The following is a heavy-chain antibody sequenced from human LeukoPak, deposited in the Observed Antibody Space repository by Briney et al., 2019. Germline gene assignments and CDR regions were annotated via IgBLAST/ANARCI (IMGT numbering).Heavy chain of an antibody. J-gene: IGHJ4*02. CDR1: GGSISSSSYY. Sequence: SETLSLTCTVSGGSISSSSYYWGWIRQPPGKGLEWIGSIYYSGSTYYNPSLKSRVTISVDTSKNQSSLKLSSVTAADTAVYYCARHAATGETDYWGQGTLVTVSS. CDR3: ARHAATGETDY. D-gene: IGHD7-27*01. CDR2: IYYSGST. V-gene: IGHV4-39*01.